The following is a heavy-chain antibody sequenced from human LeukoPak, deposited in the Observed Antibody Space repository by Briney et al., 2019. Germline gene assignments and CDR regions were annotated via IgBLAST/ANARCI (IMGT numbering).Heavy chain of an antibody. V-gene: IGHV3-49*03. Sequence: PGGSLRLSCTASGFTFGDYAMSWFRQAPGKGLEWVGFIRSKAYGGTTEYAASVKGRFTISRDDSKSIAYLQMNSLKTEDTAVYYCAKDGYSYGYYFDYWGQGTLVTVSS. CDR3: AKDGYSYGYYFDY. CDR1: GFTFGDYA. CDR2: IRSKAYGGTT. J-gene: IGHJ4*02. D-gene: IGHD5-18*01.